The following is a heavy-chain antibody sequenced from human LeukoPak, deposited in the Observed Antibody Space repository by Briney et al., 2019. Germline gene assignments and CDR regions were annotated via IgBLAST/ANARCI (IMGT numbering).Heavy chain of an antibody. D-gene: IGHD6-19*01. CDR1: GDCISNYY. Sequence: PSETLSLTCTVSGDCISNYYWSWIRQPTGKGLEGIGSIYHSGSTYYNPSLKSRVTISVDTSKNQFSLKLSSVTAADTAVYYCARGGGAVAGYFDYWGQGTLVTVSS. CDR2: IYHSGST. V-gene: IGHV4-38-2*02. J-gene: IGHJ4*02. CDR3: ARGGGAVAGYFDY.